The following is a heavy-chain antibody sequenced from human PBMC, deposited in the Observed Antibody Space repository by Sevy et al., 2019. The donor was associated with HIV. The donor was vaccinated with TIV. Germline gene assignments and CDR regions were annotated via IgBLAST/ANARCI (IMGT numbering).Heavy chain of an antibody. CDR2: ISYDGSNK. Sequence: GGSLRLSCAASGFTFSSYAMHWVRQAPGKGLEGVAVISYDGSNKYYADSVKGRFTISRDNSKNTLYLQMNSLRAEDTAVYYCARGYCGGDCYSRPYYYYGMDVWGQGTTVTVSS. V-gene: IGHV3-30-3*01. J-gene: IGHJ6*02. CDR3: ARGYCGGDCYSRPYYYYGMDV. CDR1: GFTFSSYA. D-gene: IGHD2-21*02.